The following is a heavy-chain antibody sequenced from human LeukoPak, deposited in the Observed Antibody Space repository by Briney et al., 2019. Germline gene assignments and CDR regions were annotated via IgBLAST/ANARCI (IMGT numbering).Heavy chain of an antibody. Sequence: ASVKVSCKASGGTFSSYAISWVRQAPGQGLEWMGGIIPIFGTANYAQKFQGRVTITADESTSTAYMELSSLRSEDTAVYYCAKSHDILTGSFDYWGQGTLVTVSS. V-gene: IGHV1-69*01. CDR2: IIPIFGTA. D-gene: IGHD3-9*01. J-gene: IGHJ4*02. CDR1: GGTFSSYA. CDR3: AKSHDILTGSFDY.